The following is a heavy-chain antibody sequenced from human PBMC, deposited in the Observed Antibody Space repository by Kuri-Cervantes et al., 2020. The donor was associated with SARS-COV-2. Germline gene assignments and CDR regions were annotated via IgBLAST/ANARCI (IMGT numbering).Heavy chain of an antibody. Sequence: GGSLRLSCAASGFTFSSYGMHWVRQAPGKGLEWVAVIWYDGSNKYYADSVKGRFTISRDNSKNTLYLQMKSLRAEDTAVYYCARGVEVPKLYYYYDMDVWGQGTTVTVSS. CDR3: ARGVEVPKLYYYYDMDV. CDR2: IWYDGSNK. J-gene: IGHJ6*02. CDR1: GFTFSSYG. V-gene: IGHV3-33*08. D-gene: IGHD2-2*01.